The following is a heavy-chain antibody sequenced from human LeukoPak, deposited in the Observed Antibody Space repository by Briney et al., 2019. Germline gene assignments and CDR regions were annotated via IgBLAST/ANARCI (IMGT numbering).Heavy chain of an antibody. V-gene: IGHV1-69*17. CDR2: IILIVGMA. Sequence: GSSGTVSCKASGGTFTRYAISWVRQAPGQGLEWMGGIILIVGMANYAQKFQGRVTITADKSTSTAYMELSSLRSEDTAVYYCAGGSRSLVTLQYYYYSYGMDVWGQGTTVTVSS. J-gene: IGHJ6*02. CDR3: AGGSRSLVTLQYYYYSYGMDV. CDR1: GGTFTRYA. D-gene: IGHD3-10*01.